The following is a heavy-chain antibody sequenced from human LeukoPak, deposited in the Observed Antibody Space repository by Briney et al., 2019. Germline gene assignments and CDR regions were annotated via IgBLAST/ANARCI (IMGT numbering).Heavy chain of an antibody. CDR3: ARLWDSSSYVDY. Sequence: SETLSLICTVSGGSISSYYWTWIRQPPGKGLGLEWIGYIYYSGGPNYNPSLKSRVTISIDTSKNQVSLKLSSVTAADTAVYYCARLWDSSSYVDYWGQGTLVTVSS. CDR1: GGSISSYY. D-gene: IGHD6-6*01. CDR2: IYYSGGP. V-gene: IGHV4-59*08. J-gene: IGHJ4*02.